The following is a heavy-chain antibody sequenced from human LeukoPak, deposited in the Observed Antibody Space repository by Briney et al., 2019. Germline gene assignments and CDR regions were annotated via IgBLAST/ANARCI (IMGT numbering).Heavy chain of an antibody. CDR1: GFTFSSYG. D-gene: IGHD4-17*01. V-gene: IGHV3-30*18. J-gene: IGHJ4*02. CDR2: ISYDGSNK. CDR3: AKRKKTTVTIIDY. Sequence: GGSLRLSCAASGFTFSSYGMHWVRQAPGKGLEWVAVISYDGSNKYYADSVKGRFTISRDNSKNTLYLQMNSLRAEDTAVYYCAKRKKTTVTIIDYWGQGTLVTVSS.